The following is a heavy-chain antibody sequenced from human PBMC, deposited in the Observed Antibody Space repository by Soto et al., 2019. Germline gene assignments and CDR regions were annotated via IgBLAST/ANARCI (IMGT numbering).Heavy chain of an antibody. D-gene: IGHD3-22*01. CDR1: GYSFTSYW. CDR2: IYPGDSDT. Sequence: ESLKISCKGSGYSFTSYWIGWVRQMPGKGLEWMGIIYPGDSDTRYSPSFQGQVTISADKSISTAYLQWSSPKASDTAMYYCARHLGDGYDSSGYYGYFDYWGQGTLVTVSS. V-gene: IGHV5-51*01. J-gene: IGHJ4*02. CDR3: ARHLGDGYDSSGYYGYFDY.